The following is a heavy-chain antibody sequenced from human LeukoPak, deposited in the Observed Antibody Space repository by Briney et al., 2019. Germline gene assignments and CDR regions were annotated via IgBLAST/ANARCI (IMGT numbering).Heavy chain of an antibody. CDR3: AKEYTPSSPLGELAS. J-gene: IGHJ4*02. V-gene: IGHV3-30*02. CDR2: IRHDETNE. CDR1: GFSLSSFA. D-gene: IGHD6-6*01. Sequence: GRSLRLSCAVSGFSLSSFAMHWVRQAPGKGLEWVALIRHDETNEYYADSVQGRFTISRDTSKKTLYLQMNRLRAEDTAVYYCAKEYTPSSPLGELASWGQGTLVTVSS.